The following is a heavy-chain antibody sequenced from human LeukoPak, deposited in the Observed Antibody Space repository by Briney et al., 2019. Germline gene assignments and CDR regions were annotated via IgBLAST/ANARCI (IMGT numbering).Heavy chain of an antibody. CDR3: AKDLADSSGYYSGY. J-gene: IGHJ4*02. CDR2: ISGSDGST. D-gene: IGHD3-22*01. Sequence: GGSLRLSCAASGFTFSSYAMSWVRQAPGKGLEWVSAISGSDGSTYYADSVKGRFTISRDNSKNTLYLQMNSLRAEDTAVYYCAKDLADSSGYYSGYWGQGTLVTVSS. V-gene: IGHV3-23*01. CDR1: GFTFSSYA.